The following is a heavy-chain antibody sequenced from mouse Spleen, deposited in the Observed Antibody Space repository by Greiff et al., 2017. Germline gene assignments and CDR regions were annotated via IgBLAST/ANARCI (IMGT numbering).Heavy chain of an antibody. CDR2: IDPYNGGT. Sequence: VQLQQSGPELVKPGASVKVSCKASGYAFTSYNMYWVKQSHGKSLEWIGYIDPYNGGTSYNQKFKGKATLTADTSSSTAYMQLSSLTSEDSAIYYCARKDYPYAMDYWGQGTSVTVSS. V-gene: IGHV1S135*01. CDR3: ARKDYPYAMDY. CDR1: GYAFTSYN. D-gene: IGHD5-5*01. J-gene: IGHJ4*01.